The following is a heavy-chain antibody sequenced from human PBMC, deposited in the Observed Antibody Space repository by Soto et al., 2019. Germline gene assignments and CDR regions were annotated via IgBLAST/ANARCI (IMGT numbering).Heavy chain of an antibody. Sequence: SGPTLVNPTETLTLTCTVSGFSLSNARMGVSWIRQPPGKALEWLAHIFSNDEKSYSTSLKSRLTISKDTSKSQVVLTMTNMDPVDTATYYCARIRGSGWLYYFDYWGQGTLVTVSS. CDR2: IFSNDEK. CDR1: GFSLSNARMG. CDR3: ARIRGSGWLYYFDY. D-gene: IGHD6-19*01. V-gene: IGHV2-26*01. J-gene: IGHJ4*02.